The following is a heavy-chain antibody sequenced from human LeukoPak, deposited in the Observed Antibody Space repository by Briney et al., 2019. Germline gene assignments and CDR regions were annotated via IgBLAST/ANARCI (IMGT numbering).Heavy chain of an antibody. Sequence: GASVKVSCKASGGTFSSYAISWVRQAPGQGLEWMGGIIPIFGTANYAQKFQGRVTITADKSTSTAYMELSSLRSEDTAVYYCARMGLSDYYMDVWGKGTTVTVSS. J-gene: IGHJ6*03. CDR2: IIPIFGTA. CDR1: GGTFSSYA. V-gene: IGHV1-69*06. D-gene: IGHD3-16*02. CDR3: ARMGLSDYYMDV.